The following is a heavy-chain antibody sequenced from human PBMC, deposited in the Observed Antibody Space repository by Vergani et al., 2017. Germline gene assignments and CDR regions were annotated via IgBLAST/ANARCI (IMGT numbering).Heavy chain of an antibody. J-gene: IGHJ4*02. Sequence: QVQLVESGGGVVQPGTSLRLSCAASGFIFKNHGMQWVRQAPGKGLEWVALIWDDGSKKNYEDSMKGRFTISRDNSKDTLYLEMNSLRGEDSAVYYCVRHSLFRSCKSVNCSSWDYWGQGTPVTVSS. CDR3: VRHSLFRSCKSVNCSSWDY. CDR2: IWDDGSKK. CDR1: GFIFKNHG. V-gene: IGHV3-33*01. D-gene: IGHD2/OR15-2a*01.